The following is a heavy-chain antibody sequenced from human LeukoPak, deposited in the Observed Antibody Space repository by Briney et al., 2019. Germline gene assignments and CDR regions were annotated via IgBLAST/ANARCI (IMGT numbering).Heavy chain of an antibody. D-gene: IGHD2-2*01. J-gene: IGHJ6*03. Sequence: PGGSLRLSCAASGFTFSSYWMHWVRQAPGKGLVWVSRINSDGSSTSYADSVKGRLTISRDNAKNTLYLQMNSLRAEDTAVYYCARVGPGYDPTPRDYYYYMDVWGKGTTVTVSS. CDR2: INSDGSST. CDR3: ARVGPGYDPTPRDYYYYMDV. CDR1: GFTFSSYW. V-gene: IGHV3-74*01.